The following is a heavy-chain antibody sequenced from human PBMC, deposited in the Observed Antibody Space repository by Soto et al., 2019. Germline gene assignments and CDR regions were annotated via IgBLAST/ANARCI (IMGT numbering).Heavy chain of an antibody. Sequence: GGSLRLSCAASGFPFSSTWMNWVRQAPGKGLEWVANIKEDGSEKHYVDSVKGRFTISRDNAKNSLYLQMNSLRVEDTAVYFCSRDVVVGAKALNYWGQGALVTVSS. J-gene: IGHJ4*02. D-gene: IGHD2-15*01. CDR2: IKEDGSEK. CDR1: GFPFSSTW. CDR3: SRDVVVGAKALNY. V-gene: IGHV3-7*01.